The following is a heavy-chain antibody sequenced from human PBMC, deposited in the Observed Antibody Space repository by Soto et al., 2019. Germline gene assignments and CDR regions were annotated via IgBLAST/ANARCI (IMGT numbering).Heavy chain of an antibody. J-gene: IGHJ4*01. CDR1: GFTFSTYV. D-gene: IGHD6-13*01. CDR2: VSYDGSNQ. Sequence: QVQLVESGGGVVQPGRSLRLSCAASGFTFSTYVMHWVRQAPGKGLEWVGVVSYDGSNQHYADSVKGRITISRDNTKNTLSLQMNSLRPEDTAVYYCARGSAWSIAAAGCLHYWGQGTLVTVSS. V-gene: IGHV3-30-3*01. CDR3: ARGSAWSIAAAGCLHY.